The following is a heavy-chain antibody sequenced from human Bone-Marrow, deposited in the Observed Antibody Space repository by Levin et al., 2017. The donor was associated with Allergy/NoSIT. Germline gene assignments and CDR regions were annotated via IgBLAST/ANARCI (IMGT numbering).Heavy chain of an antibody. Sequence: SETLSLTCAVYGGSFSGYYWSWIRQPPGKGLEWIGEINHSGSTNYNPSLKSRVTISVDTSKNQFSLKLSSVTAADTAVYYCASAYGSGSFSWGQGTLVTVSS. V-gene: IGHV4-34*01. D-gene: IGHD3-10*01. CDR2: INHSGST. J-gene: IGHJ4*02. CDR1: GGSFSGYY. CDR3: ASAYGSGSFS.